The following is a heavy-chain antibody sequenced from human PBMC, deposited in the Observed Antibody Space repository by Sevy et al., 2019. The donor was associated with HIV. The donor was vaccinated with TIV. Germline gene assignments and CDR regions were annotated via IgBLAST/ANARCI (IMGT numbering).Heavy chain of an antibody. D-gene: IGHD5-18*01. J-gene: IGHJ3*02. Sequence: GGSLRLSCVVSGFTFSGFDIHWVRQAPGKGLEWVALISYDGSKEDYADSVKGRFTMSRDNSKNTLYLQMNSLRAEDTDVYHCTKPNERGYSYGWTAAFDIWGQGTMVTVSS. CDR2: ISYDGSKE. CDR3: TKPNERGYSYGWTAAFDI. V-gene: IGHV3-30*18. CDR1: GFTFSGFD.